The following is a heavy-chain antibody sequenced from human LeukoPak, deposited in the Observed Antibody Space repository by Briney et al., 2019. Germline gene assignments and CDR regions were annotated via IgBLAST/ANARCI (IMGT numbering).Heavy chain of an antibody. Sequence: PGGSLRLSCAASGFTFSSYGMHWVRQAPGKGLEWVAVISYDGSNKYYADSVKGRFTISRDNSKNTLYLQMNSLRAEDTAVYYCAKNRPHYYDSSGYYPLDYWGQGTLVTVSS. V-gene: IGHV3-30*18. CDR2: ISYDGSNK. J-gene: IGHJ4*02. D-gene: IGHD3-22*01. CDR3: AKNRPHYYDSSGYYPLDY. CDR1: GFTFSSYG.